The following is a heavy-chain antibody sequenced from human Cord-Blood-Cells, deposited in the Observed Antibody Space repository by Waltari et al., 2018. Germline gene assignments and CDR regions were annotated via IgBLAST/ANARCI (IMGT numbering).Heavy chain of an antibody. CDR2: RNPNSGGT. CDR3: ARGPYGHHDY. V-gene: IGHV1-2*02. Sequence: QVQLVQSGAEVKKPGASVKVSCKASGYTFTGYYMHWVRQAPGQGLEWMGWRNPNSGGTNYARKFQGRVTMTRDTSISTAYMELSRLRSDDTAVYYCARGPYGHHDYWGQGTLVTVSS. J-gene: IGHJ4*02. CDR1: GYTFTGYY. D-gene: IGHD3-10*01.